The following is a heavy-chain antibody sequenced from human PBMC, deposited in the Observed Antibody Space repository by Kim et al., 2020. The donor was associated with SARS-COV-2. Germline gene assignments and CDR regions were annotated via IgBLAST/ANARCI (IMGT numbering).Heavy chain of an antibody. CDR3: ARANFDWLLYSYGMDV. D-gene: IGHD3-9*01. CDR2: ISSSGSTI. V-gene: IGHV3-48*03. J-gene: IGHJ6*01. CDR1: GFTFSSYE. Sequence: GGSLRLSCAASGFTFSSYEMNWVRQAPGKGLEWVSYISSSGSTIYYADSVKGRVTISRDNAKNSLYLQMNSLRAEDTAVYYCARANFDWLLYSYGMDVWGQGTTLTVSS.